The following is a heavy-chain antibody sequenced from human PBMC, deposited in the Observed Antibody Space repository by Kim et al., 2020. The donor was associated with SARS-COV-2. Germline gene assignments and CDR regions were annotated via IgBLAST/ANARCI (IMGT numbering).Heavy chain of an antibody. CDR1: GGSISSGGYY. D-gene: IGHD3-10*01. V-gene: IGHV4-61*08. Sequence: SETLSLTCTVSGGSISSGGYYWSWIRQPPGKGLEWIGYIYYGSTNYNPSLKSRVTISVDTSKNQFSLKLSSVTAADTAVYYCARDYGSGSPLDYWGQGTLVTVSS. CDR3: ARDYGSGSPLDY. CDR2: IYYGST. J-gene: IGHJ4*02.